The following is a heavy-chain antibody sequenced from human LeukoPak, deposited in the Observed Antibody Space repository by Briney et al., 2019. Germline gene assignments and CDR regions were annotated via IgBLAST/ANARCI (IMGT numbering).Heavy chain of an antibody. CDR1: GYTLTELS. CDR2: FDPEDGET. J-gene: IGHJ4*02. V-gene: IGHV1-24*01. D-gene: IGHD3-9*01. Sequence: ASVKVSCKVSGYTLTELSMHWVRQAPGKGLEWMGGFDPEDGETIYAQKFQGRVTMTEDTSTDTAYMELSSLRSEDTAVYYCAAYYDILTTLDYRGQGTLVTVSP. CDR3: AAYYDILTTLDY.